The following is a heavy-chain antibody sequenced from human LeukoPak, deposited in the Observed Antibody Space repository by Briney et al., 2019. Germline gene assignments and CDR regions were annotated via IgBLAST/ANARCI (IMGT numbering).Heavy chain of an antibody. D-gene: IGHD3-22*01. Sequence: SETLSLTCTVSGGSISSGSYYWSWIRQPAGKGLEWIGRIYTSGSTNYNPSLKSRVTISVDTSKNQFPLKLSSVTAADTAVYYCARHDGDDYYYDSSGYYYVRNAFDIWGQGTMVTVSS. V-gene: IGHV4-61*02. J-gene: IGHJ3*02. CDR3: ARHDGDDYYYDSSGYYYVRNAFDI. CDR1: GGSISSGSYY. CDR2: IYTSGST.